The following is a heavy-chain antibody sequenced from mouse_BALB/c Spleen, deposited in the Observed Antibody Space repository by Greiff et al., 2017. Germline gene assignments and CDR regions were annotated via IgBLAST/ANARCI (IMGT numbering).Heavy chain of an antibody. J-gene: IGHJ1*01. Sequence: EVMLVESGGGLVQPGGSRKLSCAASGFTFSSFGMHWVRQAPEKGLEWVAYISSGSSTIYYADTVKGRFTISIDNPKNTLFLQMTSLRAEDTAMYYCAIRGFYLYFDVWGAGTTVTVSS. CDR1: GFTFSSFG. V-gene: IGHV5-17*02. CDR3: AIRGFYLYFDV. CDR2: ISSGSSTI.